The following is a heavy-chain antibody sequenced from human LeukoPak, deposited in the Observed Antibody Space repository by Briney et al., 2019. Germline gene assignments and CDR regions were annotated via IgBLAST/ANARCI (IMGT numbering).Heavy chain of an antibody. J-gene: IGHJ6*03. CDR1: GFTFSFYT. Sequence: PGGSLRLSCAASGFTFSFYTMNWVRQAPGKGLEWVSSISSSSSYIYYADSVKGRFTISRDNAKNSLYLQMNSLRAEDTAVYYCARDPSYYDFWNGYYGPYYYYMDVWGKGTTVTVSS. D-gene: IGHD3-3*01. CDR3: ARDPSYYDFWNGYYGPYYYYMDV. V-gene: IGHV3-21*01. CDR2: ISSSSSYI.